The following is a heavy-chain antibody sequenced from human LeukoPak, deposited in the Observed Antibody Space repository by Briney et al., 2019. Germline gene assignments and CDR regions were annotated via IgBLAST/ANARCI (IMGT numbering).Heavy chain of an antibody. CDR2: IIPIFGTA. V-gene: IGHV1-69*13. D-gene: IGHD3-10*01. J-gene: IGHJ2*01. CDR1: GYTFTAYY. CDR3: ARDGPYGSGSPVGWYFDL. Sequence: ASVRVSCKASGYTFTAYYMHWVRQAPGQGLEWMGGIIPIFGTANYAQKFQGRVTITADESTSTAYMELSSLRSEDTAVYYCARDGPYGSGSPVGWYFDLWGRGTLVTVSS.